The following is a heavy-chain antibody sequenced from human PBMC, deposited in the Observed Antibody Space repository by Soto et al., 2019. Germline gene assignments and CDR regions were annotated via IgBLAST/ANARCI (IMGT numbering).Heavy chain of an antibody. CDR3: ARASSGTSGAIDY. Sequence: EVQLVESGGGLVQPGGSLRLSCAASAFTFRNYWMSWVRQAPGKGLECVAKIKEDGSEKYYVDSVKGRFTISRDNAENSVYLQMNSPTVEDTALYCCARASSGTSGAIDYWGQGTLVTVSS. J-gene: IGHJ4*02. CDR1: AFTFRNYW. CDR2: IKEDGSEK. V-gene: IGHV3-7*04. D-gene: IGHD2-2*01.